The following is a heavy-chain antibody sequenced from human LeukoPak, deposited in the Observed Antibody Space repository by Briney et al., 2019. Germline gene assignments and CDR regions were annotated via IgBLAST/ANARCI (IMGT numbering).Heavy chain of an antibody. CDR1: GFTFSSYG. CDR2: IWYDGSNK. J-gene: IGHJ4*02. Sequence: PGGSLRLSCAASGFTFSSYGMHWVRQAPGKGLEWVAVIWYDGSNKYYADSVKGRFTISRDNSKNTLYLQMNSLRAEDTAVYYCAKDMQGWAPVDYWGQGTLVTVSS. CDR3: AKDMQGWAPVDY. V-gene: IGHV3-33*06. D-gene: IGHD2-2*01.